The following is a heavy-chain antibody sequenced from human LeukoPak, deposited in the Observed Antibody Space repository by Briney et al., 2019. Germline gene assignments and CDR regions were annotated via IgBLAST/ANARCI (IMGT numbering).Heavy chain of an antibody. CDR1: GFTFSSYA. J-gene: IGHJ4*02. D-gene: IGHD6-13*01. Sequence: GGSLRLSCAASGFTFSSYAMSWVRQAPGKGLEWVSAISGSGGSTYYADSVKGRFTISRDNSKNTLSLQMNSLRAEDTAVYYCARDPPLSPTEPGIAAAGTRWGQGTLVTVSS. V-gene: IGHV3-23*01. CDR2: ISGSGGST. CDR3: ARDPPLSPTEPGIAAAGTR.